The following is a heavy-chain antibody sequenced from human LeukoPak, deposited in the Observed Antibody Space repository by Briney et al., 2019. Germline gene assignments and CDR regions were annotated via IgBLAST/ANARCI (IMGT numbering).Heavy chain of an antibody. CDR1: GYTFTGYY. J-gene: IGHJ4*02. V-gene: IGHV1-2*02. CDR2: INPNSGGA. CDR3: ARDLGAYSGSLGC. Sequence: ASVKVSCKASGYTFTGYYMHWVRQAPGQGPEWMGWINPNSGGANYAQKFQGRVTMTRDTSISTAYMDLSRLTYDDTALYYCARDLGAYSGSLGCWGQGTLVTVSS. D-gene: IGHD1-26*01.